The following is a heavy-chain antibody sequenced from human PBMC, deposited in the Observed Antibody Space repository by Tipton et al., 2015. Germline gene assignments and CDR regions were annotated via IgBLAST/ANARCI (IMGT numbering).Heavy chain of an antibody. D-gene: IGHD6-13*01. V-gene: IGHV3-74*01. Sequence: GSLRLSCIVSGFTFSNYWMHWVRQVPGKGLVWVSRINSDGSNTKYADSVKGRFTISRDNAKNTLYLQMNSLTDGDTAIYYCARDVSRAMAVDYWGQGTLVTVSS. J-gene: IGHJ4*02. CDR3: ARDVSRAMAVDY. CDR1: GFTFSNYW. CDR2: INSDGSNT.